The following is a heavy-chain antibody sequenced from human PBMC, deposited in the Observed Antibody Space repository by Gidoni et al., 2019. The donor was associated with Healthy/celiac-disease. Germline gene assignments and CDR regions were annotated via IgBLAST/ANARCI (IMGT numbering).Heavy chain of an antibody. CDR1: GFTFSSYA. J-gene: IGHJ4*02. V-gene: IGHV3-23*01. CDR3: AKGRSIFWSGYPDY. D-gene: IGHD3-3*01. Sequence: EVQLLESGGGLVQPGGSLRLYCAASGFTFSSYAMIWVRQAPGKGLEWVSAISGSCGSTYYADSVKGRFTISRDNSKNTLYLQMNSLRAEDTAVYYCAKGRSIFWSGYPDYWGQGTLVTVSS. CDR2: ISGSCGST.